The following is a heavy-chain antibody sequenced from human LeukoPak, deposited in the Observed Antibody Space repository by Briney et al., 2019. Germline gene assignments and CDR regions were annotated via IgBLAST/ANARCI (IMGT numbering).Heavy chain of an antibody. Sequence: GGSLRLSCVVSGFTFSSYWMSWVRQAPGKGLEWVANIKQDGSEKYYVDSVKGRFTISRDNAKNSLYLQMNSLRAEDTAVYYCAREDIVATNDAFDIWGQGTMVTVSS. CDR3: AREDIVATNDAFDI. D-gene: IGHD5-12*01. J-gene: IGHJ3*02. CDR2: IKQDGSEK. V-gene: IGHV3-7*01. CDR1: GFTFSSYW.